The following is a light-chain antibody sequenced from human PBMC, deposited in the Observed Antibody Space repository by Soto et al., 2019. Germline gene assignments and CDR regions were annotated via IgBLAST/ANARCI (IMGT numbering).Light chain of an antibody. Sequence: EIVLTQSPGTLSLSPGESATLSCRASQSVTSYLAWYQQKPGQAPRLLIYGASSRAAGIPDRFSGSGSGTDFTLTISRLEPEDFAMFYCQQYAKSVISFGQGTRLDI. V-gene: IGKV3-20*01. CDR1: QSVTSY. CDR2: GAS. CDR3: QQYAKSVIS. J-gene: IGKJ5*01.